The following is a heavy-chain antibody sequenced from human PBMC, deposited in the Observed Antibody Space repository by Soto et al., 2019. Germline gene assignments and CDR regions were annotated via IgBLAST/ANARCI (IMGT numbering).Heavy chain of an antibody. Sequence: ASVKVSCKVSGYTLTELSMHWVRQAPGKGLEWMGGFDPEDGKTIYAQKFQGRVTMTEDTSTDTAYMKLSSLRSENTAVFFCSYSSGWGYYYGMDVWGQGTTVTVS. J-gene: IGHJ6*02. V-gene: IGHV1-24*01. CDR3: SYSSGWGYYYGMDV. CDR2: FDPEDGKT. D-gene: IGHD6-19*01. CDR1: GYTLTELS.